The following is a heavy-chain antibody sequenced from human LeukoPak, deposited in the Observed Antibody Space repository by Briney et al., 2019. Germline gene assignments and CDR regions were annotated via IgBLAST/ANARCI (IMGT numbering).Heavy chain of an antibody. CDR3: AKNPLVSGTIYFDS. CDR1: GFTFSSNW. CDR2: IKEDGSEK. J-gene: IGHJ4*02. D-gene: IGHD6-19*01. Sequence: GGSLRLSCAASGFTFSSNWMSWVRQAPGKGLEWVANIKEDGSEKYYVDSVKGRFTISRDNAKNSLYLQMNSLRAEDTAIYYCAKNPLVSGTIYFDSWGQGTLLTVSS. V-gene: IGHV3-7*03.